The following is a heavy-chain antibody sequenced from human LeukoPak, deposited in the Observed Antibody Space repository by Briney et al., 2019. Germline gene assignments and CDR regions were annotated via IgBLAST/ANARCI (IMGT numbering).Heavy chain of an antibody. Sequence: SETLSLTCTVSGDSVTNDFFWGWVRQPPGKELEWIGSFCLGRDTYYRPSLKSRVTISVDTSKNQFSLNLNSVTAADTAVYYCARWASISRQPGGFFDHWGQGTLVTVSS. J-gene: IGHJ4*02. CDR2: FCLGRDT. D-gene: IGHD3-16*01. CDR3: ARWASISRQPGGFFDH. CDR1: GDSVTNDFF. V-gene: IGHV4-38-2*02.